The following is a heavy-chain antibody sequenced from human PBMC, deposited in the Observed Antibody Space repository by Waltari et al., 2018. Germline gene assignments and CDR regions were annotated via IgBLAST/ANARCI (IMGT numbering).Heavy chain of an antibody. CDR1: GFTFSSYW. CDR2: IKQDGSEK. J-gene: IGHJ5*02. CDR3: ARGLSPYYDFWSGYRPGYWFDP. Sequence: EVQLVESGGGLVQPGGSLRLSCAASGFTFSSYWMSWVRQAPGKGLEWVANIKQDGSEKYYVDSVKGRFTISRDNAKNSLYLQMNSLRAEDTAVYYCARGLSPYYDFWSGYRPGYWFDPWGQGTLVTVSS. D-gene: IGHD3-3*01. V-gene: IGHV3-7*01.